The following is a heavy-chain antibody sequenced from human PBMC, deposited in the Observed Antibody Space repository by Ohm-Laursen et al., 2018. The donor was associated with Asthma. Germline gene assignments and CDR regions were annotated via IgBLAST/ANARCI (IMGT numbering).Heavy chain of an antibody. Sequence: ASVKVSCKTSGYTFTSYYMHWVRQAPGQGLEWMGIINPSGGSTSYAQKFQGRVTITADESTSTAYMELSSLRAEDTAVYYCARADYYYGMDVWGQGTTVTVSS. CDR1: GYTFTSYY. J-gene: IGHJ6*02. V-gene: IGHV1-46*01. CDR3: ARADYYYGMDV. CDR2: INPSGGST.